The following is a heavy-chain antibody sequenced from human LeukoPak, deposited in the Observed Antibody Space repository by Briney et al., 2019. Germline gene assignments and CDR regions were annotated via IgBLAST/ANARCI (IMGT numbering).Heavy chain of an antibody. Sequence: GVSLRLSCAASGFTFSDYYMNWVRQAPGKGLEWVSSISSSSSYIYYADSVKGRFTISRDNAKNSLYLQMNSLRAEDTAVYYCARGSYSSSSWYFDYWGQGTLVTVSS. CDR1: GFTFSDYY. V-gene: IGHV3-21*01. CDR3: ARGSYSSSSWYFDY. D-gene: IGHD6-6*01. CDR2: ISSSSSYI. J-gene: IGHJ4*02.